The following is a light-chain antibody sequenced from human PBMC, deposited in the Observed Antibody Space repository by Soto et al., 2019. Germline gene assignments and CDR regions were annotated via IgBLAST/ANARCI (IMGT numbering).Light chain of an antibody. CDR1: QSISRY. CDR2: VAS. Sequence: QLTQSPSSLSASVGDSVTITCRASQSISRYLNWYQQKPGKAPNLLIYVASSLQSEVPSRFSGSGSGTDFTLTITSLQPEDFATYYCQQSYGTPITFGQGTRLEIK. CDR3: QQSYGTPIT. J-gene: IGKJ5*01. V-gene: IGKV1-39*01.